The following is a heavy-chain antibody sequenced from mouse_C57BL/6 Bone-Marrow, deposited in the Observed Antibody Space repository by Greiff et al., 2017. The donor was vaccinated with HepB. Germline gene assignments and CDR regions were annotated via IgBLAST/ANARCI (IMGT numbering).Heavy chain of an antibody. CDR2: INYDGSST. V-gene: IGHV5-16*01. Sequence: EVKLVESEGGLVQPGSSMKLSCTASGFTFSDYYMAWVRQVPEKGLEWVANINYDGSSTYYLDSLKSRFIISRDNAKNILYLQMSSLKSEDTATYYCARGGSSGWNYFDYWGQGTTLTVSS. D-gene: IGHD3-2*02. CDR1: GFTFSDYY. CDR3: ARGGSSGWNYFDY. J-gene: IGHJ2*01.